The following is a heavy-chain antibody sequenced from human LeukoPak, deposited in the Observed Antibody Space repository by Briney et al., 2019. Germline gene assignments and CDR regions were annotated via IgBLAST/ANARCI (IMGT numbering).Heavy chain of an antibody. CDR1: GYTFTSYA. Sequence: ASVTVSCKASGYTFTSYAMHWVRQAPGQRLEWMGWINAGNGNTKYSQKFQGRVTITRDTSASTAYMELSSLRSEDTAVYYCARDRLVVRGLHYYGMDVWGQGTTVTVSS. CDR2: INAGNGNT. CDR3: ARDRLVVRGLHYYGMDV. J-gene: IGHJ6*02. D-gene: IGHD3-10*01. V-gene: IGHV1-3*01.